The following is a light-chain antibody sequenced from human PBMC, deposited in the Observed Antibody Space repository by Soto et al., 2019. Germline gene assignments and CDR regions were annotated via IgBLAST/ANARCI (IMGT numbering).Light chain of an antibody. V-gene: IGLV2-14*01. Sequence: QSALTQPASVSGSPGQSITISCTGTSSDVGAYNYVSWYQQHPGKAPKLMIYDVSNRPAGVSNRFSGSKSHNTASLNISGLQAYDESDYYCISYTSSSPDVFCTVTKLTVL. J-gene: IGLJ1*01. CDR3: ISYTSSSPDV. CDR1: SSDVGAYNY. CDR2: DVS.